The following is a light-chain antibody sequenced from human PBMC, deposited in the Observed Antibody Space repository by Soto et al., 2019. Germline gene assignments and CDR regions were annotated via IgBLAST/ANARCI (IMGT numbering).Light chain of an antibody. V-gene: IGLV2-14*01. CDR3: SSYTSSSTLAV. CDR1: SSDIGDYNY. J-gene: IGLJ1*01. CDR2: DVS. Sequence: QSVLTQPASVSGSPGQSITISCTGTSSDIGDYNYVSWYQQHPGKAPKLMIYDVSNRPSGVSNRFSGSKSGNTASLTISGLQAEDEADYYCSSYTSSSTLAVFGTGTRSPS.